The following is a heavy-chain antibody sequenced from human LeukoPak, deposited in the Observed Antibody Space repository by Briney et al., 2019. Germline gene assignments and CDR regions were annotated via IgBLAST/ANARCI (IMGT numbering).Heavy chain of an antibody. Sequence: GGSLRLSCAASGFTFSSYWMTWVRQAPGKGLEWVANIKQDGSKKNYVDSVKGRFTISRDNAKNSLYLQMNSLRAEDTAVYYCAKGIYSSSWYYLDYWGQGTLVTVSS. D-gene: IGHD6-13*01. CDR1: GFTFSSYW. CDR2: IKQDGSKK. V-gene: IGHV3-7*03. CDR3: AKGIYSSSWYYLDY. J-gene: IGHJ4*02.